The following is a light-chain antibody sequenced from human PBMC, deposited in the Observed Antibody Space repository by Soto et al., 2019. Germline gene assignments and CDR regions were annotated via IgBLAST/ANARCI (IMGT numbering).Light chain of an antibody. CDR3: QQYYPTLT. J-gene: IGKJ4*01. CDR2: WAS. V-gene: IGKV4-1*01. Sequence: DIVMTQSPDSLAVSLGERATINCKSSQSVLLTSNNKNYLAWYQQKPGQPPKLLISWASTRESGVPDRFSGSGSGRDFTLTITSLQAEDVAVYYCQQYYPTLTFGGGTKVEIK. CDR1: QSVLLTSNNKNY.